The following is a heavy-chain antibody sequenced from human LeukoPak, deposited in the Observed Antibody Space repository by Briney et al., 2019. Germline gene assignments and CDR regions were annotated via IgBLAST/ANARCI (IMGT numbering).Heavy chain of an antibody. V-gene: IGHV4-59*02. D-gene: IGHD2-8*01. CDR3: VYTRGWTNFYYYCMDG. CDR2: IHYSGYT. Sequence: PSETLSLTCSVSGASVSRDFWSWIRQPPGKGLEWIGYIHYSGYTNYSPSLESRVTISADTSQNQLSLKLSSVTAADTAVYYCVYTRGWTNFYYYCMDGWGQGTTVTVSS. CDR1: GASVSRDF. J-gene: IGHJ6*02.